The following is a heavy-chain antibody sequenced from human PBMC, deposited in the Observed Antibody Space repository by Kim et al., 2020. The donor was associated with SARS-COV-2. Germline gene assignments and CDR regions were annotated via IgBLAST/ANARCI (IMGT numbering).Heavy chain of an antibody. J-gene: IGHJ3*02. D-gene: IGHD3-3*01. CDR3: ARGGYDFWSGSVRAFDI. Sequence: SETLSLTCAVYGGSFSGYYWSWIRQPPGQGLEWIGEINHSGSTNYNPSLKSRVTISVDTSKNQFSLKLSFVTAADTAVYYCARGGYDFWSGSVRAFDIWGQGTMVTVSS. CDR1: GGSFSGYY. CDR2: INHSGST. V-gene: IGHV4-34*01.